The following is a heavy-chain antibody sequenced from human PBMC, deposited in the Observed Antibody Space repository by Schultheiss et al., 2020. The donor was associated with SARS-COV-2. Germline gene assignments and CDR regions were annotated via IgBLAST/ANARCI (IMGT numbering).Heavy chain of an antibody. Sequence: ASVKVSCKASGYTFTSYGISWVRQAPGQGLEWVGGIIPIFGTANYAQKFQGRVTMTRDTSISTAYMELSRLRSDDTAVYYCARWGNSGPDLAVYWGQGTLVTV. CDR1: GYTFTSYG. V-gene: IGHV1-2*02. CDR2: IIPIFGTA. D-gene: IGHD5-12*01. CDR3: ARWGNSGPDLAVY. J-gene: IGHJ4*02.